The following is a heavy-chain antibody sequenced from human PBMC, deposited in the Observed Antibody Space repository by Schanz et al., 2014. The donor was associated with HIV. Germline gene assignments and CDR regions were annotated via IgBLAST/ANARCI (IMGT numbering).Heavy chain of an antibody. CDR1: KLTFSSHA. J-gene: IGHJ4*02. CDR3: ARETRSCGGDCYPLDY. Sequence: MQLLESGGGFVQSGGSLRLSCTASKLTFSSHAMSWVRQAPGKGLEGVAVISYDGSNKYYADSVKGRFTISRDNSKNTLYLQMNSLRAEDTAVYYCARETRSCGGDCYPLDYWGQGTLVTVSS. D-gene: IGHD2-21*02. CDR2: ISYDGSNK. V-gene: IGHV3-30*03.